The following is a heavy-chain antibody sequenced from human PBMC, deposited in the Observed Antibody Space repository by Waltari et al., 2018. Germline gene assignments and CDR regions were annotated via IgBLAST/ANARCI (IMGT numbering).Heavy chain of an antibody. CDR3: ARDVGSSWYGLDWFDP. Sequence: EVQLVESGGGLVQPGGSLRLSCAASGFTFSSYWLHLVRHATGKGLVWVSRINSDGSSTSYADSVKGRFTISRDNAKNTLYLQMNSLRAEDTAVYYCARDVGSSWYGLDWFDPWGQGTLVTVSS. V-gene: IGHV3-74*01. D-gene: IGHD6-13*01. CDR2: INSDGSST. CDR1: GFTFSSYW. J-gene: IGHJ5*02.